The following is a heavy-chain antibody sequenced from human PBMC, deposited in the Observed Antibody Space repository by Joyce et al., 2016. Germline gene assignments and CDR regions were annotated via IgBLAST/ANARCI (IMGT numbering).Heavy chain of an antibody. V-gene: IGHV4-59*07. CDR3: ARGRTVSGLFDS. Sequence: QVQLQESGPGLVKPSDTLSLTCTVSGGPIRSYYWSWIRLPPGKGLEGIGYLYFSGNTNYHPSLKSRVTMSVDTSKSEFSLNLSYVTAADTAIYYCARGRTVSGLFDSWGQGTLVTVSS. J-gene: IGHJ4*02. CDR1: GGPIRSYY. CDR2: LYFSGNT. D-gene: IGHD6-19*01.